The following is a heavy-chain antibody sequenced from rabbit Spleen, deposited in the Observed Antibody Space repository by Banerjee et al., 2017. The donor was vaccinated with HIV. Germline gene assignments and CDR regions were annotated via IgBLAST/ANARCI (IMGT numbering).Heavy chain of an antibody. Sequence: QEQLEESGGDLVKPGASLTLTCTASGFSFSSRFYMCWVRQAPGKGLEWIACIYAGSSGNTYSAIWAKGRFTISKTSSTTVTLQMTSLTAADTATYFCARDTSTSFSTYGMDLWGPGTLVTVS. CDR2: IYAGSSGNT. CDR3: ARDTSTSFSTYGMDL. V-gene: IGHV1S45*01. CDR1: GFSFSSRFY. D-gene: IGHD1-1*01. J-gene: IGHJ6*01.